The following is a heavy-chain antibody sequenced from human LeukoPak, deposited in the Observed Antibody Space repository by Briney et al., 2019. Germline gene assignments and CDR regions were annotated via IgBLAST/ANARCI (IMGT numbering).Heavy chain of an antibody. CDR3: ARRLYDSSGYYLDY. Sequence: SETLSLTCTVSGGSISSYYWTWIRQPAGKGLEWIGRIYTGGCTDYNPSLKSRVTMSVDTSKNQFSLKLSSVTAADTAIYYCARRLYDSSGYYLDYWGQGTLVTVSS. CDR2: IYTGGCT. J-gene: IGHJ4*02. CDR1: GGSISSYY. V-gene: IGHV4-4*07. D-gene: IGHD3-22*01.